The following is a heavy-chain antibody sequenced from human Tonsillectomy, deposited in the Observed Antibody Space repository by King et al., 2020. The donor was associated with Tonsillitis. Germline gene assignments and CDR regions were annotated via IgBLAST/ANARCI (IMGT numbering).Heavy chain of an antibody. CDR1: GFTFSSYA. D-gene: IGHD6-19*01. Sequence: VQLVESGGGLVQPGGSLRLSCAASGFTFSSYAMSWVRQAPGKGLEWVSAVSGSGGSTYDADSVKGRFTISRDNSKNTLHLQMNSLRAEDTAVYYCAKDVGVAGGVLYFDYWGQGTLVTVSS. J-gene: IGHJ4*02. V-gene: IGHV3-23*04. CDR2: VSGSGGST. CDR3: AKDVGVAGGVLYFDY.